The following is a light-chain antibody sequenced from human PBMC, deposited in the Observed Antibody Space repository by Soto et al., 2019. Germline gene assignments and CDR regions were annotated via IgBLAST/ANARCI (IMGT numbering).Light chain of an antibody. CDR1: QSVSSN. CDR3: QQYNNWPPWGT. CDR2: GAS. J-gene: IGKJ1*01. Sequence: EIVMTQSPATLSVSPGERATLSCRASQSVSSNLARYQQKPGQAPRLLIYGASTRATGIPAMFSGSGSGTEFTLTISSLQSADFAVYYCQQYNNWPPWGTFGQGTKVEIK. V-gene: IGKV3-15*01.